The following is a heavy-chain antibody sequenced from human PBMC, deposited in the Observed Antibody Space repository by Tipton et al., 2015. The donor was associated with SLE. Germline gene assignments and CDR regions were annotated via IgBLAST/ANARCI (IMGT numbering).Heavy chain of an antibody. CDR3: ARHGRLRELFFD. V-gene: IGHV4-39*01. CDR1: GGSISSSGFY. D-gene: IGHD3-10*01. CDR2: VYYGGST. Sequence: TLSLTCTVSGGSISSSGFYWGWIRQPPGKGLEWIGSVYYGGSTFYNPSLRSRFTISVDTSKYQFSLNLRSVTAADTAIYYCARHGRLRELFFDWGQGILVTVSS. J-gene: IGHJ4*02.